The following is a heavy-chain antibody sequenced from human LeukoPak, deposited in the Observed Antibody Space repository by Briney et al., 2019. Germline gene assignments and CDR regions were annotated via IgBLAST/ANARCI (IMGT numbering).Heavy chain of an antibody. J-gene: IGHJ4*02. V-gene: IGHV1-8*01. D-gene: IGHD5-24*01. CDR2: MNPNSGNT. Sequence: ASVKVSCKASGYTFTSYDINWVRQATGQGLEWMGWMNPNSGNTGYAQKFQGRVTMTRNTSISTAYMELSSLRSEDTAVYYCASDSGEMATIIVDYWGQGTLVTLSS. CDR1: GYTFTSYD. CDR3: ASDSGEMATIIVDY.